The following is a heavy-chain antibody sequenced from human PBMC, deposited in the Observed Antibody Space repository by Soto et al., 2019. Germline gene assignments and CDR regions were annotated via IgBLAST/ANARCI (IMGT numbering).Heavy chain of an antibody. CDR1: GFTFGNYG. Sequence: EVQLLESGGGLVQPGGSLRLSCAASGFTFGNYGMNWVRQAPGKGLEWVSGISGGGGSTYYADSVKGRFTVSRDPSKSTVFLEMNSLGAEDTAVYYCAKGFIVVVIVIRPDDAFDVWGPGTLVTVSS. V-gene: IGHV3-23*01. CDR3: AKGFIVVVIVIRPDDAFDV. D-gene: IGHD2-21*01. CDR2: ISGGGGST. J-gene: IGHJ3*01.